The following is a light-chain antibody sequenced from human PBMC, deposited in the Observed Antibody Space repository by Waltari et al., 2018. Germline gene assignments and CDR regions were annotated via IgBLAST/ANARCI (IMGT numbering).Light chain of an antibody. CDR2: GND. CDR1: SHNIGAGYY. CDR3: QSYDSSLNDVV. V-gene: IGLV1-40*01. Sequence: QSVLTQPPSGSEAPGQRVTNTCTRRSHNIGAGYYVHWYHQFPGTAPNLLIYGNDNRPSGVPERFSGSKSGTSASLVITGLQAEYEADFYCQSYDSSLNDVVFGGGTKVTVL. J-gene: IGLJ2*01.